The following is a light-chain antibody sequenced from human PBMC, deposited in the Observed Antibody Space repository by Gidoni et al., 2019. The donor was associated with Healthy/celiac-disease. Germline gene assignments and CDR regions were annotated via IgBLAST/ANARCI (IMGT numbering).Light chain of an antibody. V-gene: IGKV1-5*03. CDR2: KAS. Sequence: IQLTHSPSTLSESVGDRVTITCRASQSISSWLAWYQQKPGKAPKLLIYKASSLESGVPSRCSGSGSGTEFTLTISSLQPDDFATYYCQQYNSYPRTFGQGTKVEIK. CDR3: QQYNSYPRT. J-gene: IGKJ1*01. CDR1: QSISSW.